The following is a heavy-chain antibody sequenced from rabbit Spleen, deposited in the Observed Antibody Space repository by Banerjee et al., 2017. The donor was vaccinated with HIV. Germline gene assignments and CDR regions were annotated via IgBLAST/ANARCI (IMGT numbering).Heavy chain of an antibody. D-gene: IGHD5-1*01. CDR1: GFSFNSGYD. CDR3: ASDVGGIYYNL. J-gene: IGHJ4*01. CDR2: AYAGSSSST. Sequence: VESGGGLVKPGASLTLTCKASGFSFNSGYDMCWVRQAPGKGLEWVACAYAGSSSSTYSATWAKGRFTISKTSSTTVTLHMTSLTAADTATYFCASDVGGIYYNLWGPGTLVTVS. V-gene: IGHV1S40*01.